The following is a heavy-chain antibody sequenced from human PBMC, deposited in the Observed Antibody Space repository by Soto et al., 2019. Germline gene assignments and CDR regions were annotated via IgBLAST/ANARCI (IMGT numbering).Heavy chain of an antibody. D-gene: IGHD3-16*01. Sequence: QVQLVQSGDEVKKPGASVKVSCKASGYIFVNYGIAWVRQAPGQGLAWMGWISPYTGNTHSATKVQGRLTMTTDTSTSTSYMDLGSLTSDYTSVYYCVMVYNYVTPTPQDVWGQGTTVTVSS. J-gene: IGHJ6*02. CDR3: VMVYNYVTPTPQDV. CDR2: ISPYTGNT. V-gene: IGHV1-18*01. CDR1: GYIFVNYG.